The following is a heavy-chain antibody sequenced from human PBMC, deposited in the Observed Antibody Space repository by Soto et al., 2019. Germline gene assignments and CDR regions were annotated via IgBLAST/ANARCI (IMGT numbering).Heavy chain of an antibody. D-gene: IGHD3-10*01. V-gene: IGHV4-59*01. CDR1: GGSISSYY. Sequence: ASETLSLTCTVSGGSISSYYWSWIRQPPGKGLEWIGYIYYSGSTNYNPSLKSRVTISVDTSKNQFSLKLSSVTAADTAVYYCASLWFGEPPSVYFDYWGQGTLVTVS. CDR2: IYYSGST. CDR3: ASLWFGEPPSVYFDY. J-gene: IGHJ4*02.